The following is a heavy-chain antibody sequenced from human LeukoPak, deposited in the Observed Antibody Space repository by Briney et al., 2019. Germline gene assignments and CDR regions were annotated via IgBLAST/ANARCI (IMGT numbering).Heavy chain of an antibody. CDR3: AREDDSDYYGMDV. CDR1: GYTFTSYA. V-gene: IGHV1-2*06. J-gene: IGHJ6*02. CDR2: INPNSGGT. Sequence: ASVKVSCKASGYTFTSYAMNWVRQAPGQGLEWMGRINPNSGGTNYAQKFQDRVTMTRDTSISTAYMEVSRLRSDDTAVYYCAREDDSDYYGMDVWGQGTTVTVSS. D-gene: IGHD2-21*02.